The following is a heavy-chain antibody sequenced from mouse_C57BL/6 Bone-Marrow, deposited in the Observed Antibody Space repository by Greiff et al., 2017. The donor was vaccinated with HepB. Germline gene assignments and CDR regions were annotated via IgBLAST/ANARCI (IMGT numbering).Heavy chain of an antibody. D-gene: IGHD1-1*01. CDR3: AGDLYCYGSSYGFAY. V-gene: IGHV5-6*01. Sequence: EVKLMESGGDLVKPGGSLKLSCAASGFTFSSYGMSWVRQTPDKRLEWVATISSGGSYTYYPDSVKGRVTISRDNAKNTLYLQMSSLKAEDTAMYYCAGDLYCYGSSYGFAYCGQGTLVTVSA. J-gene: IGHJ3*01. CDR1: GFTFSSYG. CDR2: ISSGGSYT.